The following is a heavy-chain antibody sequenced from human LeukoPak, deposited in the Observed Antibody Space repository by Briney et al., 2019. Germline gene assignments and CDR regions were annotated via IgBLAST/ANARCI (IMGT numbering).Heavy chain of an antibody. CDR2: ISSSSSYI. Sequence: GGSLRLSCAASGFTFSSYSMNWVRQAPGKGLEWVSSISSSSSYIYYTDSVKGRFTISRDNAKNSLYLQMNSLRAEDTAVYYCATAVAGDSDYWGQGTLVTVSS. J-gene: IGHJ4*02. CDR3: ATAVAGDSDY. CDR1: GFTFSSYS. D-gene: IGHD6-19*01. V-gene: IGHV3-21*01.